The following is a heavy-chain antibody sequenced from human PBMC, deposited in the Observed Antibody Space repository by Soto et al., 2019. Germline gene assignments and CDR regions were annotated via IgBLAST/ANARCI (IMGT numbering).Heavy chain of an antibody. V-gene: IGHV4-34*01. CDR2: INHSGST. Sequence: QVQLQQWGAGLLKPSETLSLTCAVYGGSFSGYYWSWIRQPPGKGLEWIGEINHSGSTNYNPSLKSRVTISIDTSKNQFSLKLTSVTAADMAVYYCARGSTWFAMDVWGQGTTVTVSS. D-gene: IGHD6-13*01. CDR3: ARGSTWFAMDV. CDR1: GGSFSGYY. J-gene: IGHJ6*02.